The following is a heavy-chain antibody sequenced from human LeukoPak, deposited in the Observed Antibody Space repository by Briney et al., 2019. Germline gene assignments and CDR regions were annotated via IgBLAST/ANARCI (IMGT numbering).Heavy chain of an antibody. Sequence: PSETLSLTCTVSGGSISGFYWSWLRQPPGKGLEWIAYIHSSGSTNYNPSLKSRVTIPVDTSKNQFSLKLTSVTAADTAVYYCARVGSEAVAGTGQYYFDYWGQGTLVTVSS. D-gene: IGHD6-19*01. CDR1: GGSISGFY. J-gene: IGHJ4*02. V-gene: IGHV4-59*01. CDR3: ARVGSEAVAGTGQYYFDY. CDR2: IHSSGST.